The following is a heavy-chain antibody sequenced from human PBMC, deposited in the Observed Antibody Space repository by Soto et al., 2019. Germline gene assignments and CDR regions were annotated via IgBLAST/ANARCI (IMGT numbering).Heavy chain of an antibody. CDR1: GGTFSSYA. D-gene: IGHD3-10*01. J-gene: IGHJ3*02. CDR2: IIPIFGTA. CDR3: ARKGRYYGSDLDAFDI. V-gene: IGHV1-69*01. Sequence: QVQLVQSGAEVKKPGSSVKVCCKASGGTFSSYAISWVRQAPGQGLEWMGGIIPIFGTANYAQKFQGRVTITADESTSTAYMELSSLRSEDTAVYYCARKGRYYGSDLDAFDIWGQGTMVTVSS.